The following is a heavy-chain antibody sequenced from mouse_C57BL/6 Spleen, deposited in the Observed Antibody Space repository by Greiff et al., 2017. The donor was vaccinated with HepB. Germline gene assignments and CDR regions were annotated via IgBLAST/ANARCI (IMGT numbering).Heavy chain of an antibody. CDR3: ARDGYYFFAY. CDR2: ISDGGSYT. J-gene: IGHJ3*01. CDR1: GFTFSSYA. V-gene: IGHV5-4*01. Sequence: EVMLVESGGGLVKPGGSLKLSCAASGFTFSSYAMSWVRQTPEKRLEWVATISDGGSYTYYPDNVKGRFTISRDNAKNNLYLQMSHLKSEDTAMYYCARDGYYFFAYWGQGTLVTVSA. D-gene: IGHD2-3*01.